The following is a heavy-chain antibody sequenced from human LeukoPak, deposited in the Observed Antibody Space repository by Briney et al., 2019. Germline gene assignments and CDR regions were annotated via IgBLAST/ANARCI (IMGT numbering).Heavy chain of an antibody. Sequence: PSETLSLTRTVSGGSISSSSYYWGWIRQPPGKGLEWIGSIYYSGSTYYNPSLKSRVTISVDTSKNQFSLKLSSVTAADTAVYYCARHPIGTTIFGVVIPLDWFDPWGQGTLVTVSS. CDR3: ARHPIGTTIFGVVIPLDWFDP. CDR2: IYYSGST. D-gene: IGHD3-3*01. CDR1: GGSISSSSYY. V-gene: IGHV4-39*01. J-gene: IGHJ5*02.